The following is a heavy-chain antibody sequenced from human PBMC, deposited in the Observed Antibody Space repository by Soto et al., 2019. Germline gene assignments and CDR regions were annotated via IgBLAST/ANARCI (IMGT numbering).Heavy chain of an antibody. CDR1: GFTFSSYG. J-gene: IGHJ4*02. V-gene: IGHV3-30*18. CDR3: AKDSSWFGETGFDY. CDR2: ISYDGSNK. D-gene: IGHD3-10*01. Sequence: PGGSLRLSCAASGFTFSSYGMHWVRQAPGKGLEWVAVISYDGSNKYYADSVKGRFTISRDNSKNTLYLQMNSLRAEDTAVYYCAKDSSWFGETGFDYWGQGTLVTVSS.